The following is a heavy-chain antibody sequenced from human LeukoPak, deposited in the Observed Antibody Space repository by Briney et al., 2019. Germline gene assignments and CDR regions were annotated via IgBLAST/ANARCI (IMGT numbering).Heavy chain of an antibody. CDR3: AKEPRHGYSKDY. J-gene: IGHJ4*02. CDR2: ISYDGSNK. V-gene: IGHV3-30*18. Sequence: GGSLRLSCAASGFTFSSYGMHWVRQAPGKGLEWVAVISYDGSNKYYADSVKGRFTISRDNSKNTLYLQMNSLRAEDTAVYYCAKEPRHGYSKDYWGQGTLVTVSS. CDR1: GFTFSSYG. D-gene: IGHD5-24*01.